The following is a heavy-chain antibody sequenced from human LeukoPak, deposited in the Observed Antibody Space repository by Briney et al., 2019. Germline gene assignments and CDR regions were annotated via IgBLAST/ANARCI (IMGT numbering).Heavy chain of an antibody. CDR2: ISYDGSNK. CDR1: GFTFSDYN. V-gene: IGHV3-30*18. D-gene: IGHD6-19*01. J-gene: IGHJ4*02. CDR3: AKVRWDNSGWYYLDN. Sequence: GGSLRLSCAASGFTFSDYNMHWVRQAPGKGLEWGAVISYDGSNKYYADSVKGRFTISRDNSKNTLYLQMNSLTAEDTAVYYCAKVRWDNSGWYYLDNWGQGTLVTVSS.